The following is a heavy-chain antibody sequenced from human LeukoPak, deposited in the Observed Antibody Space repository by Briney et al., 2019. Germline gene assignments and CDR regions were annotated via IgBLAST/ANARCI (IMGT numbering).Heavy chain of an antibody. CDR3: ARGRAYCGGDCSDILGVDY. CDR2: IYYSGST. V-gene: IGHV4-31*03. J-gene: IGHJ4*02. Sequence: SQTLSLTCTVSGGSISSGGYYWSWIRQHPGKGLEWIGYIYYSGSTYYNPSLKSRVTISVDTSKNQFSLRLSSVPAADTAVYYCARGRAYCGGDCSDILGVDYWGQGTLVTVSS. D-gene: IGHD2-21*02. CDR1: GGSISSGGYY.